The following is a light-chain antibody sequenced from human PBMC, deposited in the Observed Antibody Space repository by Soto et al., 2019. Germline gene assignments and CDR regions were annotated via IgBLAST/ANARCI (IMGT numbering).Light chain of an antibody. CDR2: GAS. V-gene: IGKV3-15*01. CDR3: QQYNNWPPVT. Sequence: EIVMTQSPATLSVSPGERATLSCRASQSVRSNLAWYHQKPGKAPRLLIYGASTRATGIPARFSGSGSGTEFTLTISSLQSEDFAVYYCQQYNNWPPVTFGQGTKVEIK. J-gene: IGKJ1*01. CDR1: QSVRSN.